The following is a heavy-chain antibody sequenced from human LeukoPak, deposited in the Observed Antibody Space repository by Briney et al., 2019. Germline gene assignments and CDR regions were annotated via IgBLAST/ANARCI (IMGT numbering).Heavy chain of an antibody. V-gene: IGHV3-21*01. D-gene: IGHD4-17*01. CDR3: ARNYGDYPYSQH. CDR2: ITSTSSYI. CDR1: GFSFSNYN. Sequence: GGSLRLSCAASGFSFSNYNMNWVRQAPGKGLEWVSSITSTSSYIYYADSVKGRFTISRDNAKNSLYLQMNSLRAEDTAVYYCARNYGDYPYSQHWGQGTLVTVSS. J-gene: IGHJ1*01.